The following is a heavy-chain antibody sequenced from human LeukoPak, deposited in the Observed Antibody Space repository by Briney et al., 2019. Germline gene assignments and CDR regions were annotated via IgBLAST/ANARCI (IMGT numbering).Heavy chain of an antibody. D-gene: IGHD5-18*01. CDR2: INPNSGGT. J-gene: IGHJ4*02. CDR1: GYTFTGYY. V-gene: IGHV1-2*06. CDR3: ARDSGGYSSPYYFDY. Sequence: GASVKVSCKASGYTFTGYYMHWVRQAPGQGLEWMGRINPNSGGTNYAQKFQGRVTMTRDTSISTAYMELSRLRSDDTAVYYCARDSGGYSSPYYFDYWGQGTLVTVSS.